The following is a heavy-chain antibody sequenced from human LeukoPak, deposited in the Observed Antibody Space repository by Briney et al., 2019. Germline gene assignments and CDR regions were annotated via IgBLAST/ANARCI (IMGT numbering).Heavy chain of an antibody. CDR2: ISSSGSTI. V-gene: IGHV3-48*03. CDR3: ARKEEMNTIESPY. J-gene: IGHJ4*02. D-gene: IGHD5-24*01. Sequence: GGSLRLSGAASGFTFSSYEHNWVRQAPGKGLEWVSYISSSGSTIYYADSVKGRFTISRDNAKNSLYLQMNSLRAEDTAVYYCARKEEMNTIESPYSGQGTLVTVSS. CDR1: GFTFSSYE.